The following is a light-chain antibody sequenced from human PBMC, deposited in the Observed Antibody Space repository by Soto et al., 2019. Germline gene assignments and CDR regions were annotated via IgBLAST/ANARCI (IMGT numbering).Light chain of an antibody. CDR3: GTWDSSLSAWF. V-gene: IGLV1-51*01. CDR2: DNN. J-gene: IGLJ2*01. Sequence: QSVLTQPPSVSAAPGQTVTISCSGSTSNIGNNYVSWYQHLPGTASKLLIYDNNKRPSGIPDRFSASKSGSSATLGITGLQTGDEADYFCGTWDSSLSAWFFGGGTKLTVL. CDR1: TSNIGNNY.